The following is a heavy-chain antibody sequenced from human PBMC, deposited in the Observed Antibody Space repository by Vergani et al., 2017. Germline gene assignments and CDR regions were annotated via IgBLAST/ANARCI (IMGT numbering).Heavy chain of an antibody. J-gene: IGHJ4*02. D-gene: IGHD3-22*01. CDR3: ARLYYYDSSGIDY. Sequence: QEQLQESGPGLVKPSETLSLTCTVSGGSISSYYWSWIRQPQGKGLEWIGYIYYSGSTNYNPSLKSRVTISVDTSKNQFSLKLSSVTAADTAVYYCARLYYYDSSGIDYWGQGTLVTVSS. CDR2: IYYSGST. CDR1: GGSISSYY. V-gene: IGHV4-59*08.